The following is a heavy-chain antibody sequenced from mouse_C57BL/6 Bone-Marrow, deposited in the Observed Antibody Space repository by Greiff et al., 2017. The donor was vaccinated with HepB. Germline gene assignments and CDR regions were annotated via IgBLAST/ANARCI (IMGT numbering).Heavy chain of an antibody. D-gene: IGHD2-5*01. CDR3: ARDHYSNPYYYAMDY. CDR2: IDPSDSYT. V-gene: IGHV1-69*01. Sequence: QVHVKQPGAELVMPGASVKLSCKASGYTFTSYWMHWVKQRPGQGLEWIGEIDPSDSYTNYNQKFKGKSTLTVDKSSSTAYMQLSSLTSEDSAVYYCARDHYSNPYYYAMDYWGQGTSVTVSS. CDR1: GYTFTSYW. J-gene: IGHJ4*01.